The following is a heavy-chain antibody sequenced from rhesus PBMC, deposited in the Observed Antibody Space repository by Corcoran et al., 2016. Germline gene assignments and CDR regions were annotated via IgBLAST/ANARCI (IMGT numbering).Heavy chain of an antibody. V-gene: IGHV1S9*01. D-gene: IGHD1-1*01. Sequence: QVQLVQSGAEVKKPGASVKLSCKASGYTFTSYYVNGVRQAPGQVLEWMGLINPSDGDTGYAQKFQGRVTMTRDTSTSTVYMELNSLRSEDTAVYYCTRAAHYGLDSWGQGVVVTVSS. CDR1: GYTFTSYY. CDR3: TRAAHYGLDS. CDR2: INPSDGDT. J-gene: IGHJ6*01.